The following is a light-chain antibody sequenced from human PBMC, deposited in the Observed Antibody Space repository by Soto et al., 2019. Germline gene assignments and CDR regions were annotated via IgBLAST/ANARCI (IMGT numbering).Light chain of an antibody. J-gene: IGKJ1*01. CDR2: GAS. Sequence: EIVMTQSPATLSVSPGERATLSCRASQSVSNNLAWYQKKPGQAPRLLIYGASTRATGIPARFSGSGSGTEFTLTISSLQSEDFAVYCCQLYNNWWTFGQGTRVEIK. V-gene: IGKV3-15*01. CDR3: QLYNNWWT. CDR1: QSVSNN.